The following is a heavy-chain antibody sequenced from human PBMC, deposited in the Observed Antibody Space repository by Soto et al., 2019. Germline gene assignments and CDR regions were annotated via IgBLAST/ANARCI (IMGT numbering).Heavy chain of an antibody. Sequence: GESLKISCAASGFTFSGSAMHWVRQASGKGLEWVGRIRSKANSYATAYAASVKGRFTISRDDSKNTAYLQMNSLKTEDTAVYYCTRPLVRSIAARPDHDAFDIWGQGTMVTVSS. D-gene: IGHD6-6*01. CDR1: GFTFSGSA. J-gene: IGHJ3*02. CDR3: TRPLVRSIAARPDHDAFDI. V-gene: IGHV3-73*01. CDR2: IRSKANSYAT.